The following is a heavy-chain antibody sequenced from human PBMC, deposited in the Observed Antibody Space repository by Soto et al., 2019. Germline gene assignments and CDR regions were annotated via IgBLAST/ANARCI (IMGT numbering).Heavy chain of an antibody. CDR2: IKYDGSEK. CDR1: GFTFSSYW. CDR3: ASSPHKDSRPDY. D-gene: IGHD3-22*01. J-gene: IGHJ4*02. V-gene: IGHV3-7*03. Sequence: GGSLRLSCAASGFTFSSYWMSWVRQAPGRGLEWMANIKYDGSEKYYVDSVKGRLTISRDNAKNSLYLQMNSLRAEDTAVYYCASSPHKDSRPDYWGQGXLVTVYS.